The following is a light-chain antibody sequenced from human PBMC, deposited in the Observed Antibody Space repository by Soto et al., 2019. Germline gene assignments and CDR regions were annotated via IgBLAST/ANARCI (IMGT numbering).Light chain of an antibody. V-gene: IGKV1-5*03. CDR2: QAS. CDR1: QSISRW. CDR3: QQYNSYSWT. J-gene: IGKJ1*01. Sequence: DIQMTQSPSTLSASVGDRVTITCRARQSISRWLAWYHQKPGKAPKLLIYQASSLESGVTSRFSGSGFGTEFTLTISSLQPADFATYYCQQYNSYSWTFGQGTKVEIK.